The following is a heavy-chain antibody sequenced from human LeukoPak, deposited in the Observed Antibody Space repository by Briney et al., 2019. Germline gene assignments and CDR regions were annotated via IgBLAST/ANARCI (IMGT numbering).Heavy chain of an antibody. Sequence: GGSLRLYCAASGRTFSSYGMHWVRQAPGKGLEWVAFRSYDGSNKYYADSVKGRFTISRDNSKNTLYLQMNNLRADDTAVYYCAKARYDGEVMIAATDYWGQGTLATVSS. J-gene: IGHJ4*02. D-gene: IGHD2-15*01. CDR1: GRTFSSYG. CDR2: RSYDGSNK. CDR3: AKARYDGEVMIAATDY. V-gene: IGHV3-30*18.